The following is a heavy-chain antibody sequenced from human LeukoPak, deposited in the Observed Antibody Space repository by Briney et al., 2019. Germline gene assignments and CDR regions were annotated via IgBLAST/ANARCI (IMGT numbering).Heavy chain of an antibody. D-gene: IGHD4-17*01. V-gene: IGHV3-23*01. CDR1: GFTFSSYA. Sequence: GGSLRLSCAASGFTFSSYAMSWVRKAPGKGLEWVSRISGSGESTYYADPVRGRFTIPRDNSKNALYLQMSSLIAEDTAVYYSYGDPTLSFDPWGQGTLVSVSS. J-gene: IGHJ5*02. CDR3: YGDPTLSFDP. CDR2: ISGSGEST.